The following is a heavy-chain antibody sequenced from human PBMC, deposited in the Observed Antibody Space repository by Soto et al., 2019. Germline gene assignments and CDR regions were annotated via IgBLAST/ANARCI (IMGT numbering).Heavy chain of an antibody. Sequence: SETLSLTCAVYGGSFSGYYWSWIRQPPGKGLEWIGEINHSGSTNYNPSLKSRVTISVDTSKNQFSLKLSSVTAADTAVYYCARLFYSYGSGGFDYWGQGTLVTVS. CDR2: INHSGST. V-gene: IGHV4-34*01. CDR3: ARLFYSYGSGGFDY. J-gene: IGHJ4*02. D-gene: IGHD5-18*01. CDR1: GGSFSGYY.